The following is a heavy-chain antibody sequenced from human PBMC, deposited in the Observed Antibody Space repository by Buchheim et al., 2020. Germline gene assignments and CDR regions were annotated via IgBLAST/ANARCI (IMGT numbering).Heavy chain of an antibody. CDR1: GFTFSSYW. CDR2: IKQDGSEK. D-gene: IGHD3-22*01. V-gene: IGHV3-7*01. CDR3: AREVKGYYYDSSGYSASGMDV. J-gene: IGHJ6*02. Sequence: EVQLVESGGGLVQPRGSLRLSCAASGFTFSSYWMSWVRQAPGKGLEWVANIKQDGSEKYYVDSVKGRFTISRDNAKNSLYLQMNSLRAEDTAVYYCAREVKGYYYDSSGYSASGMDVWGQGTT.